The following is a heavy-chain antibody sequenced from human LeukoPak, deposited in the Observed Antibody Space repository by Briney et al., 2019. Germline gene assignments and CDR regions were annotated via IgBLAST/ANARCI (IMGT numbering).Heavy chain of an antibody. CDR3: ATRRLLWFGERGAFDI. V-gene: IGHV4-34*01. Sequence: SETLSLTCAVYGGSFSGYYWSWIRQPPGKGLEWIGEINHSGSTNYNPSLKSRVTISVDTSKNQFSLKLSSVTAADTAVYYCATRRLLWFGERGAFDIWGQGTMVTVSS. CDR1: GGSFSGYY. J-gene: IGHJ3*02. CDR2: INHSGST. D-gene: IGHD3-10*01.